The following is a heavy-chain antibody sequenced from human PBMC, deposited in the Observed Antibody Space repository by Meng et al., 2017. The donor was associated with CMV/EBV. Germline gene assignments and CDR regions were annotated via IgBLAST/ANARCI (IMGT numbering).Heavy chain of an antibody. Sequence: SETLSLTCTVSGDSISSSSNFCGWIRQPPGKGLEWIGSIYYSGSTYSNPSLKSRVTMPLDTSKNQFSLNLSSVTAADTAVYYCARVRGAFGGVIVSLGFDYWGQGILVTASS. CDR3: ARVRGAFGGVIVSLGFDY. J-gene: IGHJ4*02. CDR1: GDSISSSSNF. D-gene: IGHD3-16*02. CDR2: IYYSGST. V-gene: IGHV4-39*07.